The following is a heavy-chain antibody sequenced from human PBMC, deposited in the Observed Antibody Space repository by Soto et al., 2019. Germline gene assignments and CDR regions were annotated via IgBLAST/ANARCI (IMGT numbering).Heavy chain of an antibody. D-gene: IGHD6-13*01. J-gene: IGHJ6*02. CDR3: ARTYSSSWYPPYYYYGMDV. Sequence: QVTLKESGPVLVKPTETLTLTCTVSGFSLSNARMGVSWIRQPPGKALEWLAHIFSNDEKSYSTSLKSRLTISKDTSKSQVVLTMTNMDPVDTATYYCARTYSSSWYPPYYYYGMDVWGHGTTVTVSS. CDR1: GFSLSNARMG. V-gene: IGHV2-26*01. CDR2: IFSNDEK.